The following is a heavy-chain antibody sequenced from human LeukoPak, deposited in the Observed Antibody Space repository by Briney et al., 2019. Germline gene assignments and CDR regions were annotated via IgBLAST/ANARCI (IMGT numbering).Heavy chain of an antibody. Sequence: GGSLRLSCAASGFTFSSYSMNWVRQAPGKGLEWVSSISSGSSYIYYADSVKGRFTISRDNAKNSLYLQMNSLGAEDTAVYYCARDHTSGSYLNYYYYGMDVWGQGTTVTVSS. V-gene: IGHV3-21*01. CDR1: GFTFSSYS. CDR2: ISSGSSYI. D-gene: IGHD1-26*01. J-gene: IGHJ6*02. CDR3: ARDHTSGSYLNYYYYGMDV.